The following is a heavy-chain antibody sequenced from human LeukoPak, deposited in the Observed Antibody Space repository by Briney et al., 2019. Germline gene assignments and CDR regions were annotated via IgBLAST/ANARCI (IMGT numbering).Heavy chain of an antibody. CDR3: ARHLALRDAFNI. CDR1: GYSFSSYW. J-gene: IGHJ3*02. Sequence: GESLRISCKGSGYSFSSYWIGWVHQMPGKGLEWMGIIYPGDSDTRYSPSFQGQVTISADKSISTAYLQWSSLKASDTAMYYCARHLALRDAFNIWGQGTMVTVSS. CDR2: IYPGDSDT. V-gene: IGHV5-51*07.